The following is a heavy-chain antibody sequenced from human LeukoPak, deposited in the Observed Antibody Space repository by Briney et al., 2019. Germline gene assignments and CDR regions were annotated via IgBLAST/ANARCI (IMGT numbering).Heavy chain of an antibody. J-gene: IGHJ5*02. CDR2: INPNSGGT. CDR1: GYTFTGYY. V-gene: IGHV1-2*02. D-gene: IGHD3-3*01. CDR3: ARVENFWSGYDLAWFDH. Sequence: ASVTVSCKASGYTFTGYYMHWVRQAPGQGLEWMGWINPNSGGTNYAQKFQGRVAMTRDTSISTAYMELSRLRSDDTAVYYCARVENFWSGYDLAWFDHWGQGTLVTVSS.